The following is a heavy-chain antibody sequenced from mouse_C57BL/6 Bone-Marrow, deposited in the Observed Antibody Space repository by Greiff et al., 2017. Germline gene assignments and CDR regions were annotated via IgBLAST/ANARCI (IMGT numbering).Heavy chain of an antibody. V-gene: IGHV1-19*01. CDR1: GYTFTDYY. CDR3: ARIYYDLVSNYYAMDY. J-gene: IGHJ4*01. CDR2: INPYNGGT. Sequence: VHVKQSGPVLVKPGASVKMSCKASGYTFTDYYMNWVKQSHGKSLEWIGVINPYNGGTSYNQKFKGKATLTVDKSSSTAYMELNSLTSEDSAVYYCARIYYDLVSNYYAMDYWGQGTSVTVSS. D-gene: IGHD2-4*01.